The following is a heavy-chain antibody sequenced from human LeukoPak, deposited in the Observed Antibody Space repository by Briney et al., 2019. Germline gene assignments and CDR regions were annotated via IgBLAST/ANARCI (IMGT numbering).Heavy chain of an antibody. D-gene: IGHD1-26*01. CDR1: GGSFSGYY. V-gene: IGHV4-34*01. J-gene: IGHJ6*03. CDR3: ARVGRGSYPGSYYYYYYMDV. Sequence: SETLSLTCAVYGGSFSGYYWSWIRQPPGKGLEWIGEINHSGSTNYNPSLKSRVTISVDTSKNQFSLKLSSVTAADTAVYYCARVGRGSYPGSYYYYYYMDVWGKGTTVTISS. CDR2: INHSGST.